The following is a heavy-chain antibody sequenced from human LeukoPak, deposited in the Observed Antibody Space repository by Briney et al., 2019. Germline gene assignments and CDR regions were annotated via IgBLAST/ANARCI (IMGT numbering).Heavy chain of an antibody. CDR1: GYTLTSYD. CDR2: MNPNSGNT. J-gene: IGHJ3*02. D-gene: IGHD3-10*01. Sequence: ASVKVSCKASGYTLTSYDINWVRQATGQGLEWMGWMNPNSGNTGNAQKFQGRVTMTRNTSISTAYMELSSLRSEDTAVYYCALGRGRGVTRNVFDIWGQGTTVTVSS. V-gene: IGHV1-8*01. CDR3: ALGRGRGVTRNVFDI.